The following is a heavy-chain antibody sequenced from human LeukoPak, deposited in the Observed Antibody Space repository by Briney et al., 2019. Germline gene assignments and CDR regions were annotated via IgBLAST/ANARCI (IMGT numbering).Heavy chain of an antibody. J-gene: IGHJ4*02. CDR2: IIPILGIA. Sequence: SVKVSCKATGGTFSSYTISWVRQAPGQGLEWMGRIIPILGIANYAQKFQGRVTITADKSTSTAYMELSSLRSEDTAVYYCARGSKEGATMDFSFDYWGQGTLVTVSS. V-gene: IGHV1-69*02. D-gene: IGHD5-24*01. CDR3: ARGSKEGATMDFSFDY. CDR1: GGTFSSYT.